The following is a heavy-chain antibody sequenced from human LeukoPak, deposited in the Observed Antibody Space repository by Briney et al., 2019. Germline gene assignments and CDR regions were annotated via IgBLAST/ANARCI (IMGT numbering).Heavy chain of an antibody. Sequence: SETLSLTCAVSGGSISSSSYYWGWIRQSPGKGLEWIGSIFYSGSTYYNPYLNSRVTISIDTSENQFSLKLSSVTAADTAVYYCATTPALAVADTLDPKEWGQGTLVTVSS. J-gene: IGHJ4*02. D-gene: IGHD6-19*01. CDR2: IFYSGST. CDR1: GGSISSSSYY. V-gene: IGHV4-39*01. CDR3: ATTPALAVADTLDPKE.